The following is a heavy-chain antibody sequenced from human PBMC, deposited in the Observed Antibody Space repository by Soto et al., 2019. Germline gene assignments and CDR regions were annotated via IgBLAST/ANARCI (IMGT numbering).Heavy chain of an antibody. J-gene: IGHJ4*02. V-gene: IGHV3-48*03. D-gene: IGHD3-16*01. CDR1: GFIFISYE. Sequence: GGSLRLSCTAAGFIFISYEMNWVRQAPGKGLEWISYISSTGNTIYYADSVKGRFIISRDNAKKSLFLQMDSLRGEDTAVYFCARGLGEAYFDYWGQGTLVTVSS. CDR2: ISSTGNTI. CDR3: ARGLGEAYFDY.